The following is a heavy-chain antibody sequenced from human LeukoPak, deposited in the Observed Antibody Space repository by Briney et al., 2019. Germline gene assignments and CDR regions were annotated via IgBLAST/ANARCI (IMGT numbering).Heavy chain of an antibody. CDR3: AKDHSDSGRAFEY. V-gene: IGHV3-30*18. D-gene: IGHD1-26*01. CDR1: GFTFRTTG. Sequence: PGGSLRLSCATSGFTFRTTGVHWVRQGPGKGLEWVALMSSDGINTYYADSVKGRFTVSRDSSRDTLYLQMNSVRPDDTAVYHCAKDHSDSGRAFEYWGRGTLVTVSS. J-gene: IGHJ4*02. CDR2: MSSDGINT.